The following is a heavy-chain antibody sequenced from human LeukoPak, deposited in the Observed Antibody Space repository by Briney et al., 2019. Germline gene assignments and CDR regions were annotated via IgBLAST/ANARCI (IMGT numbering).Heavy chain of an antibody. CDR1: SIIRDRH. Sequence: SSDTLSLTCASQSIIRDRHWGWVRQPPGKGLEWIGSMHPSGSTYYNPSLMSRVTIYLDTSKNQFSLKVTSVTASDTAVYYCARDMTINWYYYWGQGTLVTVSS. D-gene: IGHD1-7*01. V-gene: IGHV4-38-2*02. CDR3: ARDMTINWYYY. CDR2: MHPSGST. J-gene: IGHJ4*02.